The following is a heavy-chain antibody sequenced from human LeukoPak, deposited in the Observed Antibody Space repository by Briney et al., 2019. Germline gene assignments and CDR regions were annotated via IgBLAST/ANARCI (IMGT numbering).Heavy chain of an antibody. CDR1: GFTFINYW. D-gene: IGHD1-1*01. CDR3: ARGIGTDY. J-gene: IGHJ4*02. Sequence: SGGSLRLSCAASGFTFINYWMSWGRQAPGKGLEWVANIKQDGSEKYYVDSVKGRFTISRDSAKNSLYLQMNSLRAEDTAVYYCARGIGTDYWGQGTLVTVSA. CDR2: IKQDGSEK. V-gene: IGHV3-7*01.